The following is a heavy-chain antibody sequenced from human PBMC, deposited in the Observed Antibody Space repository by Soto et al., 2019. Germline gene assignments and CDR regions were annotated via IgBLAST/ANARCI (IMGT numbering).Heavy chain of an antibody. J-gene: IGHJ3*02. D-gene: IGHD3-9*01. CDR1: GFTFSSYA. CDR3: AKDPSADIFPGDDAFDI. V-gene: IGHV3-23*01. CDR2: ISGSGGST. Sequence: GGSLRLSCAASGFTFSSYAMSWVRQAPGKGLEWVSAISGSGGSTYYADSVKGRFTISRDNSKNTLYLQMNSLRAEDTAVYYCAKDPSADIFPGDDAFDIWGQGTMVTVSS.